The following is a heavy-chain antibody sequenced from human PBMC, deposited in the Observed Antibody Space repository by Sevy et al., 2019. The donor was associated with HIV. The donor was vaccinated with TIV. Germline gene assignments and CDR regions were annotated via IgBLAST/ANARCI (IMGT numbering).Heavy chain of an antibody. D-gene: IGHD6-19*01. CDR2: ISSSSSTI. CDR1: GFTFSSYS. J-gene: IGHJ4*02. Sequence: GGSLRLSCAASGFTFSSYSMNWVRQAPGKGLEWVSYISSSSSTIYYADSVKGRFTISRDNAKNSLYLQMNSLRDEDTAVYDCARDVYSSGWPPALDYWGQGTLVTVSS. V-gene: IGHV3-48*02. CDR3: ARDVYSSGWPPALDY.